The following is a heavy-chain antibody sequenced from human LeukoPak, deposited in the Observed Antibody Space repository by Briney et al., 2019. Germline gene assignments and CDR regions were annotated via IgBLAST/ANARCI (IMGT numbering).Heavy chain of an antibody. V-gene: IGHV1-2*02. CDR3: ARGGFRIVVVPAAIPFDP. CDR1: GYTFTDYY. J-gene: IGHJ5*02. Sequence: ASVKVSCKASGYTFTDYYIHWVRQAPGQGLEWMGWINTNSGGTNYAQNFQGRVTMTRDTSISTAYMELSRLRSDDTAVYYCARGGFRIVVVPAAIPFDPWGQGTLVTVSS. CDR2: INTNSGGT. D-gene: IGHD2-2*01.